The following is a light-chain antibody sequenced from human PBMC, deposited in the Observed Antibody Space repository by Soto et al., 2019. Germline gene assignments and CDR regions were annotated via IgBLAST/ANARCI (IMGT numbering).Light chain of an antibody. V-gene: IGLV2-14*01. Sequence: QSVLTQPASVSGSPGQSITISCTGTSSDVGGYNYVSWYQQHPGKAPKLMIYEVSNRPSGVSNRFSGSKSGNTASLTISGLQAEDEADYYCSSYTSSRTHVVFGGGTKLTVL. CDR1: SSDVGGYNY. J-gene: IGLJ2*01. CDR3: SSYTSSRTHVV. CDR2: EVS.